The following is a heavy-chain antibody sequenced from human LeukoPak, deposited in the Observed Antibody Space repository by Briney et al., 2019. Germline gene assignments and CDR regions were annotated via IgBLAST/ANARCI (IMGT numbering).Heavy chain of an antibody. J-gene: IGHJ6*04. CDR3: ARLKYGSGSYTYYYYGMDV. CDR2: IYPGGSDT. CDR1: GYSFTSYW. Sequence: GESLKISCKGSGYSFTSYWIGWVRQMPGKGLEWMGIIYPGGSDTRYSPSFQGQVTISADKSISTAYLQWSSLKASDTAMYYCARLKYGSGSYTYYYYGMDVWGKGTTVTVSS. D-gene: IGHD3-10*01. V-gene: IGHV5-51*01.